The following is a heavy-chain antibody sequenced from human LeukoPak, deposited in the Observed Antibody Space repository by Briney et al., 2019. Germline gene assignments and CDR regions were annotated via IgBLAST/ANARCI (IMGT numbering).Heavy chain of an antibody. Sequence: GRSLRLSCAASGFTFSSYSMSWVRQAPGKGLEWVSSISSSSSYIYYADSVKGRFTISRDNAKNSLYLQMNSLRAEDTAVYYCARGSSSCFDYWGQRTLVTVSS. CDR2: ISSSSSYI. CDR1: GFTFSSYS. CDR3: ARGSSSCFDY. D-gene: IGHD2-2*01. J-gene: IGHJ4*02. V-gene: IGHV3-21*01.